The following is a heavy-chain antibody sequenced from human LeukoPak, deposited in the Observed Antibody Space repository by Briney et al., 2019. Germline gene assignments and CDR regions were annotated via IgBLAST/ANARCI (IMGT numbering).Heavy chain of an antibody. CDR2: IYYSGST. CDR1: GGSISSGGYY. Sequence: PSETLSLTCTVSGGSISSGGYYWSWIRPHPGKGLEWIGYIYYSGSTSYNPSLKSRVTISVDTSKNQFSLKLSSVTAADTAVYYCASSVEMATITLDYWGQGTLVTVSS. CDR3: ASSVEMATITLDY. J-gene: IGHJ4*02. V-gene: IGHV4-31*03. D-gene: IGHD5-24*01.